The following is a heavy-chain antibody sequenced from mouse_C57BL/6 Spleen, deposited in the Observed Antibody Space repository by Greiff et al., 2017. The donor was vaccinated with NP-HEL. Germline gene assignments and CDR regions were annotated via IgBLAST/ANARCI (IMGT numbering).Heavy chain of an antibody. V-gene: IGHV1-52*01. J-gene: IGHJ2*01. Sequence: VQLQQPGAELVRPGSSVKLSCKASGYTFTSYWMHWVKQRPIQGLEWIGNIDPSDSETHYNQKFKDKATLTVDKSSSTAYMHLSSLTSEDSAVYYCARRSYYGSSYYFDYWGQGTTLTVSS. CDR1: GYTFTSYW. D-gene: IGHD1-1*01. CDR2: IDPSDSET. CDR3: ARRSYYGSSYYFDY.